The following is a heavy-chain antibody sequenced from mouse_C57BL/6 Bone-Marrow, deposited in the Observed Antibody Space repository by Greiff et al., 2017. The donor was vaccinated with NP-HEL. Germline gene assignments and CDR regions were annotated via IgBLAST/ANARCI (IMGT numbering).Heavy chain of an antibody. CDR3: AREGYYGTRGFAY. V-gene: IGHV1-64*01. CDR1: GYTFTSYW. J-gene: IGHJ3*01. D-gene: IGHD1-1*01. Sequence: QVQLKQPGAELVKPGASVKLSCKASGYTFTSYWMHWVKQRPGQGLEWIGMIHPNSGSTNYNEKFKSKATLTVDKSSSTAYMQLSSLTSEDSSVSCGAREGYYGTRGFAYWGQGTLVTVSA. CDR2: IHPNSGST.